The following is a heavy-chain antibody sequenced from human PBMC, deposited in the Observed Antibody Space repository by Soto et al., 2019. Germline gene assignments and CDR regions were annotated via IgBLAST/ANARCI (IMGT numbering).Heavy chain of an antibody. V-gene: IGHV4-39*01. CDR1: GGSISSSSYY. Sequence: SETLSLTCTVSGGSISSSSYYWGWIRQPPGKGLEWIGSIYYSGSTYYNPSLKSRVTISVDTSKNQFSLKLSSVTAADTAVYYCASYGSGSYFPPANWFDSWGQGTLVTVSS. CDR3: ASYGSGSYFPPANWFDS. J-gene: IGHJ5*01. D-gene: IGHD3-10*01. CDR2: IYYSGST.